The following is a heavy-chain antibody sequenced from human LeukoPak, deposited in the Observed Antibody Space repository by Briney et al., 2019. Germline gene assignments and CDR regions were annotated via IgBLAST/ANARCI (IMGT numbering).Heavy chain of an antibody. V-gene: IGHV3-66*01. Sequence: GGSLRLSCAASGFTFSSNYMSWVRQAPGKGLEWVSVIYSGGSTYYADSVKGRFTISRDNSKNTLYLQMNSLRAEDTAVNYCARGAEYCSGGSCYDYGMDVWGQGTTVTVSS. CDR2: IYSGGST. J-gene: IGHJ6*02. CDR3: ARGAEYCSGGSCYDYGMDV. CDR1: GFTFSSNY. D-gene: IGHD2-15*01.